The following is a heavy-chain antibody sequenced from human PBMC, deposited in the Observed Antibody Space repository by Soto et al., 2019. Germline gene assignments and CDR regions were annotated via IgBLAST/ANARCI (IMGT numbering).Heavy chain of an antibody. CDR2: VYYSGGT. Sequence: QVQLQESGPGLVKPSETLSLTCTVSGGSLIDHYWNWIRQTPGKGLHWIGYVYYSGGTNYNPSLKGRVTMSVETSKNQFSLNLGSVTAADTAVYYCARGNDWKSSTFDIWGQGTMVSVSS. J-gene: IGHJ3*02. V-gene: IGHV4-59*11. CDR1: GGSLIDHY. D-gene: IGHD2-21*01. CDR3: ARGNDWKSSTFDI.